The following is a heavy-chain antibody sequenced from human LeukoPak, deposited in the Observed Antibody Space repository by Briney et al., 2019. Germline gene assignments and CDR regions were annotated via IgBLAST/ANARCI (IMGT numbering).Heavy chain of an antibody. J-gene: IGHJ3*02. CDR2: IGGSGSPT. CDR3: AREIIPTPDTFDI. Sequence: GGSLRLSCVASGFTFNIYGMSWVRQAPGKGLEWVSYIGGSGSPTHYADSVKGRFTVSRDNAKNSLYLQLNNLRAEDTAVYYCAREIIPTPDTFDIWGQGTVVTVSS. CDR1: GFTFNIYG. D-gene: IGHD2-15*01. V-gene: IGHV3-48*03.